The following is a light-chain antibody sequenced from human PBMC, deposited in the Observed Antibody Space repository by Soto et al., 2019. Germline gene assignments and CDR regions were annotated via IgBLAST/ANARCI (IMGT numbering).Light chain of an antibody. V-gene: IGKV1-39*01. CDR1: QSIINF. Sequence: DILVTQSPRSLSASVGGGCTSTCRTSQSIINFLNWYQQKPGKAPDLLIYAASSLQTGVSSRFSGSGSGTDFTLTISNLQPEDFATYYCQQSYSTPWTFGQGTRWIS. J-gene: IGKJ1*01. CDR3: QQSYSTPWT. CDR2: AAS.